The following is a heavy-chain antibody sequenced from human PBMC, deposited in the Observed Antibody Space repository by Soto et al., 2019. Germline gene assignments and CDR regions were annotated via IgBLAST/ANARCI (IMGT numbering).Heavy chain of an antibody. J-gene: IGHJ6*04. V-gene: IGHV3-74*01. CDR1: KFTFSGRS. CDR3: ARGWFGPEV. Sequence: GSLRLSCEASKFTFSGRSVHGVRQAPLKGLLWVSGIDKVGTDSTYADSVKGRFTSSRDNAKNTVYLQMNSLRVEDTAVYYCARGWFGPEVWGKGTTVTVSS. D-gene: IGHD3-10*01. CDR2: IDKVGTDS.